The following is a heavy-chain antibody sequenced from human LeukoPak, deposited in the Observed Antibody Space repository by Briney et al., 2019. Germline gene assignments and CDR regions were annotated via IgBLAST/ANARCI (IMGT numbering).Heavy chain of an antibody. V-gene: IGHV4-39*01. CDR3: ARHRYYYYYMDV. CDR1: GDSFSSVDYY. Sequence: SETLSLTCTVSGDSFSSVDYYWGWIRQPPGKGLEWIGSIYYSGSTYYNPSLKSRVTISVDTSKNQFSLKLSSVTAADTAVYYCARHRYYYYYMDVWGKGTTVTISS. J-gene: IGHJ6*03. CDR2: IYYSGST.